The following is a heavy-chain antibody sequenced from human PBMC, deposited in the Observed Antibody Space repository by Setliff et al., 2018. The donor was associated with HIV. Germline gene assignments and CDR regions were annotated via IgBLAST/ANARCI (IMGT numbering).Heavy chain of an antibody. CDR3: ASYYRVSGWYQEASWFFDL. CDR1: GDSITNDDYY. D-gene: IGHD6-19*01. Sequence: PSETLSLTCTVSGDSITNDDYYWGWIRQPPGKGLEWIAIIQYNGRTYYNPSLKSRVTISLDTSKNQLSLKLSSVTAADTAVYYCASYYRVSGWYQEASWFFDLWGRGTLVTVS. V-gene: IGHV4-39*01. CDR2: IQYNGRT. J-gene: IGHJ2*01.